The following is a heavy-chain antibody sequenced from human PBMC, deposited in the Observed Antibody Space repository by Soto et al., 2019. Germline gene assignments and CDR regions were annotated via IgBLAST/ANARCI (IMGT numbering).Heavy chain of an antibody. CDR3: AKDIMAGGYHILTGLGY. V-gene: IGHV3-9*01. D-gene: IGHD3-9*01. Sequence: GGSLRLSCAASGFTFDDYAMHWVRQAPGKGLEWVSGISWNSGSIGYADSVKGRFTISRDNAKNSLYLQMNSLRAEDTALYYCAKDIMAGGYHILTGLGYWGQGTLVTGST. J-gene: IGHJ4*02. CDR2: ISWNSGSI. CDR1: GFTFDDYA.